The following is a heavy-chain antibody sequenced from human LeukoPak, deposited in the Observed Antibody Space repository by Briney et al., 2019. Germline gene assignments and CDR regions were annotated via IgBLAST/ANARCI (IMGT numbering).Heavy chain of an antibody. D-gene: IGHD4-23*01. CDR3: ARDKTDDYGGNGLGH. V-gene: IGHV1-69*01. J-gene: IGHJ4*02. CDR2: IIPIFGTA. CDR1: GGTFSSYA. Sequence: GASVKVSCKASGGTFSSYAISWVRQAPGQGLEWMGGIIPIFGTANYAQKFQGRVTITADESTSTAYMELSSLRSEDTAVYYCARDKTDDYGGNGLGHWGQGTLVTVSS.